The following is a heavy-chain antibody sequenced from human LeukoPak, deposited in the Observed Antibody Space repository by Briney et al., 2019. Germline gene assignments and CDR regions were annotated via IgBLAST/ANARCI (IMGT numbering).Heavy chain of an antibody. CDR1: GGSFSGYY. Sequence: SETLSLTCAVYGGSFSGYYWSWIRQPPGKGLEWIGEINHSGSTNYNPSLKSRVTISVDTSKNQFSLKLSSVTAADTAVYYCARHIGLIAAAAGDYWGQGTLVTVSS. V-gene: IGHV4-34*01. CDR3: ARHIGLIAAAAGDY. D-gene: IGHD6-13*01. J-gene: IGHJ4*02. CDR2: INHSGST.